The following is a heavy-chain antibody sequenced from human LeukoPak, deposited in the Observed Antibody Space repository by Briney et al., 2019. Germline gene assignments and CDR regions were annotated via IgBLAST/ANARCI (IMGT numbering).Heavy chain of an antibody. CDR2: INHSGST. D-gene: IGHD1-1*01. J-gene: IGHJ4*02. V-gene: IGHV4-34*01. Sequence: SDTLSLTCAVYGGSFSGYYWRWIRQPPGKGLEWMGEINHSGSTNYNPSLNRRVTISVDTSKNEFSLKRSSVSAADTAVYYCARGKRGSTSVELDYWGQGTLVTVSS. CDR3: ARGKRGSTSVELDY. CDR1: GGSFSGYY.